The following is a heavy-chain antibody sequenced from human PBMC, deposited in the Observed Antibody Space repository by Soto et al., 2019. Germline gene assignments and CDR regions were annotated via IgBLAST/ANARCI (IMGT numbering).Heavy chain of an antibody. CDR2: IYWDDDK. J-gene: IGHJ5*02. Sequence: QITLNESGPTLVKPTQTLTLTCTFSGFSLTTSGVAVGWIRQPPGKALEWLALIYWDDDKRYSPSLKSRLTIIKDTSKNQVVLTMTYMDPVDTGAYFCVHRNNGFDPLGQGTLVTVSS. CDR1: GFSLTTSGVA. V-gene: IGHV2-5*02. CDR3: VHRNNGFDP.